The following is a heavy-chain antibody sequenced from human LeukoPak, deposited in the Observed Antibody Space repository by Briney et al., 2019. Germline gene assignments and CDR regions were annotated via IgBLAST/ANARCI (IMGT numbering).Heavy chain of an antibody. CDR2: IFSTGTT. V-gene: IGHV4-59*11. J-gene: IGHJ4*02. Sequence: SETLSLTCTVSGGSLSSHYWSWIRQPPGKGLGLIGHIFSTGTTFYNPSLSGRVSISLDTSRNQFSLKLTSVTAADTAVYYCARFSSDCSTASCYLTYWGQGTLVTVSS. CDR3: ARFSSDCSTASCYLTY. D-gene: IGHD2-2*01. CDR1: GGSLSSHY.